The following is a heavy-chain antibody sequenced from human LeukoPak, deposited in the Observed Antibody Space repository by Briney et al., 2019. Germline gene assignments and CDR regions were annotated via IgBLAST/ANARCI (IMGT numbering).Heavy chain of an antibody. CDR3: ARVKGGYCSGGSCPLDY. V-gene: IGHV4-34*01. Sequence: SSETLSLTCAVYGASFSGYYWSWIRQPPGKGLEWIGEINHSGSTNYNPSLKSRVTISVDTSKNQFSLKLSSVTAADTAVYYCARVKGGYCSGGSCPLDYWGQGTLVTVSS. CDR2: INHSGST. J-gene: IGHJ4*02. D-gene: IGHD2-15*01. CDR1: GASFSGYY.